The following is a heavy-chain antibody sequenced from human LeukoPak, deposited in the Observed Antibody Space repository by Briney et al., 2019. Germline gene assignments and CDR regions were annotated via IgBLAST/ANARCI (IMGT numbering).Heavy chain of an antibody. CDR2: IYHSGST. D-gene: IGHD3-3*01. CDR3: ARERAGFGVGN. CDR1: GGSISSGGYY. J-gene: IGHJ4*02. Sequence: SETLSLTCTVSGGSISSGGYYWSWIRQPPGKGLEWIGYIYHSGSTYYNPSLKSRVTISVDRSKNQFSLKLSSVTAADTAVYYCARERAGFGVGNWGQGTLVTVSS. V-gene: IGHV4-30-2*01.